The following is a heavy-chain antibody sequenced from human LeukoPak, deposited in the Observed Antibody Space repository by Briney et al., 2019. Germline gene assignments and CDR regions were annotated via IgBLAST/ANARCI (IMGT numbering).Heavy chain of an antibody. CDR1: GFTYNTLR. Sequence: GVSLRLSHAASGFTYNTLRMRWVRQAPGKGLVGVVNIKTDASENYYADSVRGRFTISRDNAKNTLYLQMSGLRAADTAIYYCARDRPGVGRLKGDYWGQGTLVTVSS. J-gene: IGHJ4*02. CDR2: IKTDASEN. D-gene: IGHD1-26*01. V-gene: IGHV3-7*01. CDR3: ARDRPGVGRLKGDY.